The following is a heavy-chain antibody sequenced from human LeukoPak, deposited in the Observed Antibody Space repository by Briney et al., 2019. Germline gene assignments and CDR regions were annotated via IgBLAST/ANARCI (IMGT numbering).Heavy chain of an antibody. CDR3: ARDLVRNSRGHDY. Sequence: RTSETLSLTCAVSGDSISSNNWWSWVRQPPGKGLAWIGEIYHSGSTTYNPSLKSRVTISVDKSKNQFSLKLSSVTAADTAVYYCARDLVRNSRGHDYWGQGTLVTVSS. J-gene: IGHJ4*02. CDR2: IYHSGST. D-gene: IGHD4-23*01. V-gene: IGHV4-4*02. CDR1: GDSISSNNW.